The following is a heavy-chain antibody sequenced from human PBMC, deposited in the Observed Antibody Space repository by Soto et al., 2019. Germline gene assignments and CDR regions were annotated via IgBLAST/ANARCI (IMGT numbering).Heavy chain of an antibody. Sequence: QVQLVQSGAEVKKPGASVKVSCKASGYTFTSYYMHWVRQAPGQGLEWMGIINPSGGSTSYAQKSQGLVTKTRDTSTSTVYMELSSLRSEDTAVYYCAGGYCSGGSCPHYYYGMDVWGQGTTVTVSS. D-gene: IGHD2-15*01. CDR1: GYTFTSYY. CDR2: INPSGGST. CDR3: AGGYCSGGSCPHYYYGMDV. J-gene: IGHJ6*02. V-gene: IGHV1-46*01.